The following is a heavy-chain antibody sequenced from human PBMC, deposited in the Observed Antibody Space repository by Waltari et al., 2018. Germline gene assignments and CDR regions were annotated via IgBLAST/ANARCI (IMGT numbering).Heavy chain of an antibody. CDR2: INPNIGGT. V-gene: IGHV1-2*06. D-gene: IGHD6-13*01. CDR3: ARSAIAAAARPLEY. J-gene: IGHJ4*02. CDR1: GYTFTGYY. Sequence: QVQLVQSGAEVKKPGASVKVSCKASGYTFTGYYMHWVRQAPGQGLEWMGRINPNIGGTNNAQKFQGRVTMTRDTSISTAYMELSRLRSYDTAVYYCARSAIAAAARPLEYWGQGTLVTVSS.